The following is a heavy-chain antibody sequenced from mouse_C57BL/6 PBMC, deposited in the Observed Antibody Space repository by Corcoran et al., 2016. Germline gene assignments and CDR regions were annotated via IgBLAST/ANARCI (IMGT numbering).Heavy chain of an antibody. Sequence: EVQLQQSGPELVKPGASVKISCKASGYTFTDYYMNWVKQSHGKSLEWIGDINPNNGGTSYNQKFKGKATLTVDKSSSTAYMELRSLTSEGSAVYYCARSRGYYNFDYWGQGTTLTVSS. V-gene: IGHV1-26*01. CDR3: ARSRGYYNFDY. J-gene: IGHJ2*01. D-gene: IGHD2-12*01. CDR2: INPNNGGT. CDR1: GYTFTDYY.